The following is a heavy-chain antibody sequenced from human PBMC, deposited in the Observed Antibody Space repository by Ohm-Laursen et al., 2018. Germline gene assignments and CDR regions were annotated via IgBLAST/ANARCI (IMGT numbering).Heavy chain of an antibody. Sequence: SVKVSCKASGYTFTSYDINWVRQATGQGLEWMGWMNPNSGNTGYAQKFQGRVTMTRNTSISTAYMELSSLRSEDTAVYYCARDHSSSWYNYYYYGMDVWGQGTTVTVSS. CDR2: MNPNSGNT. J-gene: IGHJ6*02. CDR3: ARDHSSSWYNYYYYGMDV. CDR1: GYTFTSYD. V-gene: IGHV1-8*01. D-gene: IGHD6-13*01.